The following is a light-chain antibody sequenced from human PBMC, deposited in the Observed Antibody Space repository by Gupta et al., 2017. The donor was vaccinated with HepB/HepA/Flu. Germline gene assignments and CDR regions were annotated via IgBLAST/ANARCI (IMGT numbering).Light chain of an antibody. CDR1: QFISNR. V-gene: IGKV1-12*01. J-gene: IGKJ5*01. CDR2: AAS. CDR3: QQANSFPIT. Sequence: DIQVTQSPSSLSASVGDRVTITCRASQFISNRLAWYQQKPGEAPRLLISAASTLQSGVPSRFSGSGSGTDFTLTISSLQPEDFATYYCQQANSFPITFGQGTXLEIK.